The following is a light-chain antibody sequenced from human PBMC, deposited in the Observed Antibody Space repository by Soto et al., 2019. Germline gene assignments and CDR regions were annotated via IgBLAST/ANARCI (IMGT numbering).Light chain of an antibody. CDR2: AAS. CDR3: QQSYSTHWT. Sequence: DIQMTQSPSTLSASVGDRVTITCRASQSIGNWLAWYQQKPGKAPKVLIYAASDLKSGVPSRFSGSGSGAEYTLTISSLQPDDSATYHCQQSYSTHWTFGQGTKVEIK. V-gene: IGKV1-5*01. CDR1: QSIGNW. J-gene: IGKJ1*01.